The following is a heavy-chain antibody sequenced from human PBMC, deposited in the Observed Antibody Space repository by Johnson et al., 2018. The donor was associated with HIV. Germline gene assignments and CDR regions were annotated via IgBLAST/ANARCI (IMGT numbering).Heavy chain of an antibody. CDR2: IRYDGNNK. D-gene: IGHD3-16*02. CDR3: AKVGGSHDYVWGSYPGN. V-gene: IGHV3-30*02. J-gene: IGHJ3*01. CDR1: GFTFRNYG. Sequence: QVQLVESGGGVVQPGGSLRLSCAASGFTFRNYGMHWVRQAPGKGLECVAFIRYDGNNKYYADSVKGRFTISRDNFKNTLYLQMKSLSAEDTAVYYCAKVGGSHDYVWGSYPGNWGQGTMVIVSS.